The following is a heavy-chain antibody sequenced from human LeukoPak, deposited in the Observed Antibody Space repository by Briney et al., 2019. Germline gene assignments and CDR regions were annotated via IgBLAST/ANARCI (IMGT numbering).Heavy chain of an antibody. CDR1: GFTFRSYP. D-gene: IGHD1-26*01. CDR2: ISGSGGST. V-gene: IGHV3-23*01. Sequence: GSLRLSCAASGFTFRSYPMNWVRQAPGKGLEWVSTISGSGGSTYYADSVKGRFTISRDNSKNTLYLQMNRLRAEDTAVYYCARSYSGSYYDAFDIWGQGTMVTVSS. J-gene: IGHJ3*02. CDR3: ARSYSGSYYDAFDI.